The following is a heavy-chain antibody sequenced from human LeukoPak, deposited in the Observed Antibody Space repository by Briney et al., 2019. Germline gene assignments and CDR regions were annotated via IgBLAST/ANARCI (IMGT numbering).Heavy chain of an antibody. CDR3: AKGRSNYENYYYYYYMDV. CDR2: ISWDGGST. J-gene: IGHJ6*03. CDR1: GFTFDDYA. V-gene: IGHV3-43D*03. D-gene: IGHD4-11*01. Sequence: GGSLRLSCAASGFTFDDYAMQWVRQAPGKGLEWVSLISWDGGSTYYADSVKGRFTISRDNSKSSLYLQMNSLRAEDTALYYCAKGRSNYENYYYYYYMDVWGKGTTVTVSS.